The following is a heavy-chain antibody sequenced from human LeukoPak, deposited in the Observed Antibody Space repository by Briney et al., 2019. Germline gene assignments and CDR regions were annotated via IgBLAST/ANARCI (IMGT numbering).Heavy chain of an antibody. J-gene: IGHJ6*03. Sequence: GASVKVSCKASGYTFTSYGISWVRQAPGQGLEWMGWISAYNGNTNYAQKLQGRVTMTTDTSTSTAYMELGSLRSDDTAVYYCARANPYYYDSSGYFYYYYYMDVWGKGTTVTIS. D-gene: IGHD3-22*01. CDR3: ARANPYYYDSSGYFYYYYYMDV. V-gene: IGHV1-18*01. CDR1: GYTFTSYG. CDR2: ISAYNGNT.